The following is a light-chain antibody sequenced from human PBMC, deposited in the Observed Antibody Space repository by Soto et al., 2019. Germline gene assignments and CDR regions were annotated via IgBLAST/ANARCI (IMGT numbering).Light chain of an antibody. V-gene: IGKV1-17*01. CDR2: AAS. CDR3: LQHNTYPRT. J-gene: IGKJ1*01. Sequence: DMQMTQSPSSLSASVGDRVTITCRASQAIGNLGWYQQKPAKAPKRLIYAASSLQSGVPSRFSGSGSGTEFTLTVSSLQPEDSATYFCLQHNTYPRTFGQGTKVEIK. CDR1: QAIGN.